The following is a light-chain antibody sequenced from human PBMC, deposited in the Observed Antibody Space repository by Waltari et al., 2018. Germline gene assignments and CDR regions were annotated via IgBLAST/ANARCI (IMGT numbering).Light chain of an antibody. Sequence: EIVLTQSPGTLSLSPGERATLSCRASQSVSRALAWYQQNPGQAPRLLIYGASNRATGIPDRFGGSGSGTDFSLIISRLEPEDFAVYYCQHYVSLPVTFGQGTKVEIK. V-gene: IGKV3-20*01. J-gene: IGKJ1*01. CDR1: QSVSRA. CDR3: QHYVSLPVT. CDR2: GAS.